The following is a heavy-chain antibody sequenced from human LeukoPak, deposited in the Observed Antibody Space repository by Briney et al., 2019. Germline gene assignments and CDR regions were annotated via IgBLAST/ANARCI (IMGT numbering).Heavy chain of an antibody. CDR1: GGSISSGDYY. V-gene: IGHV4-30-4*08. CDR3: ARARVGATDYFDY. D-gene: IGHD1-26*01. CDR2: IYYSGST. Sequence: SQTLSLTCTVSGGSISSGDYYWSWIRQPPGKGLEWIGYIYYSGSTYYNPSLKSRVTISVDTSKNQFSVKLSSVTAADTAVYYCARARVGATDYFDYWGQGTLVTVSS. J-gene: IGHJ4*02.